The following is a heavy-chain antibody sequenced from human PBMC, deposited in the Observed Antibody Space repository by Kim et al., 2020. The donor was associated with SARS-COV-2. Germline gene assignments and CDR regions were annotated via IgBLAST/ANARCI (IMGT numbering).Heavy chain of an antibody. V-gene: IGHV4-59*13. J-gene: IGHJ4*02. CDR1: GASIRSDY. Sequence: SETLSLTCTVSGASIRSDYWSWIRQPPGKGLEWIGHIYYTGSANYNPSLKSRVTMSVDMSKNQFSLKLSSVTAADTAVYYCAKYYGGVDSWGQGTLVTVS. CDR3: AKYYGGVDS. CDR2: IYYTGSA. D-gene: IGHD3-3*01.